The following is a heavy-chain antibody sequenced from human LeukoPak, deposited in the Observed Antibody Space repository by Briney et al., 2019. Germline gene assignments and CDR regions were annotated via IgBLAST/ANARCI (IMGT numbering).Heavy chain of an antibody. CDR3: ARPSYGARDY. V-gene: IGHV5-51*01. D-gene: IGHD4-17*01. CDR1: GYSFTRYR. J-gene: IGHJ4*02. CDR2: IYPDDSDT. Sequence: GESLKISCRASGYSFTRYRIGWVRQMPGKGLEWMGVIYPDDSDTRYRPSFQGQVTISADKSISTAYLQWSSLRASDSAMYYCARPSYGARDYWGQGTLVTVSS.